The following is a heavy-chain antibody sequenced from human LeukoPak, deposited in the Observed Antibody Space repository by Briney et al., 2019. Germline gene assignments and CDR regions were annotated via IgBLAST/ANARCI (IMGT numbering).Heavy chain of an antibody. J-gene: IGHJ4*02. CDR3: AKPPDWYCSSPSCHFAAPFDY. CDR2: ISYDGSNK. D-gene: IGHD2-2*01. CDR1: GFTFSSYG. V-gene: IGHV3-30*18. Sequence: GGSLRLSCAASGFTFSSYGMHWVRQAPGKGLEWVAVISYDGSNKYYADSVKGRFTISRDNSKNTLYLQMNTLRAEDTAVYYCAKPPDWYCSSPSCHFAAPFDYWGQGTLVTVSS.